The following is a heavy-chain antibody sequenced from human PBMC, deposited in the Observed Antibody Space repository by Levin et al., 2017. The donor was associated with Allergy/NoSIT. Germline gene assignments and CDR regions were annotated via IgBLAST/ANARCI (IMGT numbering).Heavy chain of an antibody. Sequence: SQTLSLTCAVYGGSFSGYYWSWIRQPPGKGLEWIGEINHSGSTNYNPSLKSRVTISVDTSKNQFSLKLSSVTAADTAVYYCARSYYDSSGYYNGDGGLFDYWGQGTLVTVSS. D-gene: IGHD3-22*01. CDR2: INHSGST. CDR3: ARSYYDSSGYYNGDGGLFDY. CDR1: GGSFSGYY. V-gene: IGHV4-34*01. J-gene: IGHJ4*02.